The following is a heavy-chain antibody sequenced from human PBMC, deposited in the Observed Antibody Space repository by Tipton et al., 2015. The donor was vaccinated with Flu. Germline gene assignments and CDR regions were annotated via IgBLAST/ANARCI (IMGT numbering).Heavy chain of an antibody. CDR1: GGSISSSSYY. V-gene: IGHV4-39*07. J-gene: IGHJ3*02. Sequence: TLSLTCTVSGGSISSSSYYWGWIRQPPGKGLEWIGSIYYSGNTYYNPSLKSRVTISVDTSKNQFSLKLSSVTAADTAVYYCARDGFITMIVVFTPGAFDIWGQGTMVTVSS. D-gene: IGHD3-22*01. CDR2: IYYSGNT. CDR3: ARDGFITMIVVFTPGAFDI.